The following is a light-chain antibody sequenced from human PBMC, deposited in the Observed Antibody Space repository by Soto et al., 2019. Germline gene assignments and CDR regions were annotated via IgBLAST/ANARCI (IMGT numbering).Light chain of an antibody. Sequence: EVVLTQSPVTLSLSPVERANLSCRASQSFRGLLAWYQQKPGQAPRLLIYDASNRATGIPARFSGSGSGTDFTLTISRLEPEDFAVYYCQQYGSSPRTFGQGTKVDIK. CDR3: QQYGSSPRT. CDR1: QSFRGL. CDR2: DAS. J-gene: IGKJ1*01. V-gene: IGKV3-20*01.